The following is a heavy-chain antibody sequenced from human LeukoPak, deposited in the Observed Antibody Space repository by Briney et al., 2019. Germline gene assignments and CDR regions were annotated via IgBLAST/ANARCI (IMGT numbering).Heavy chain of an antibody. V-gene: IGHV3-21*01. CDR1: GYTFSSYS. Sequence: GGSLRLSCIASGYTFSSYSMNWVRQAPGKGLEWVSSITSSSSFIYYADSVKGRFTISRDNAKNSLYLQINSPTVEYTAIYYFSREMRDYIDYWGQGTLLTVSS. J-gene: IGHJ4*02. CDR2: ITSSSSFI. CDR3: SREMRDYIDY.